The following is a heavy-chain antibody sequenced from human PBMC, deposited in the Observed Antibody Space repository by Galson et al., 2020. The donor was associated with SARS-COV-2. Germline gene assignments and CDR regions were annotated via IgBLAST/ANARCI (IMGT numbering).Heavy chain of an antibody. J-gene: IGHJ2*01. Sequence: SETLSLTCTVSGGSINNSPYYWGWIRQPPGKGLEWIGSIYHSGSTYYNPSLKSRVTISVDTSKNQFSLKLSSVTAADTAVYYCARAHHYDFWSGTDLYFDLWGRGTLVTVSS. CDR1: GGSINNSPYY. D-gene: IGHD3-3*01. V-gene: IGHV4-39*07. CDR2: IYHSGST. CDR3: ARAHHYDFWSGTDLYFDL.